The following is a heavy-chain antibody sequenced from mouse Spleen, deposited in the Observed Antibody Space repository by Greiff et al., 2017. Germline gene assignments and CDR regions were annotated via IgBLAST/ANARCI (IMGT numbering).Heavy chain of an antibody. J-gene: IGHJ4*01. V-gene: IGHV1-19*01. CDR1: GYTFTDYY. Sequence: VQLKESGPVLVKPGASVKMSCKASGYTFTDYYMNWVKQSHGKSLEWIGVINPYNGGTSYNQKFKGKATLTVDKSSSTAYMQLSRLTSEDSAVYFCARYGNAMDYWGQGTSVTVSS. CDR3: ARYGNAMDY. D-gene: IGHD1-1*02. CDR2: INPYNGGT.